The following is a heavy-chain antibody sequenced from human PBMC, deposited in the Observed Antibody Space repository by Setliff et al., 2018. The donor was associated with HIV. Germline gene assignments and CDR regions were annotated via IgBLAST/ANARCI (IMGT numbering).Heavy chain of an antibody. D-gene: IGHD3-10*01. V-gene: IGHV4-39*01. CDR3: ARRLLRGVRGPPCFDY. CDR1: GGSTSSTSYY. CDR2: IYYSGTT. J-gene: IGHJ4*02. Sequence: SETLSLTCTVSGGSTSSTSYYWGWIRQSPGKGLEWIGSIYYSGTTYYNPSLKSRATVSVDTSKNQFSLILTSVTAADTAVYYCARRLLRGVRGPPCFDYWGQGTLVTVSS.